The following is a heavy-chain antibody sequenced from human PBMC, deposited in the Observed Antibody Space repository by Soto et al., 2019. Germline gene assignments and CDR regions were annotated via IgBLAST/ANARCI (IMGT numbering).Heavy chain of an antibody. V-gene: IGHV4-59*01. CDR3: ARHNGDYVNNYYYGMDV. CDR2: LFFSENT. CDR1: GGSISGYY. Sequence: SETLSLTCTVSGGSISGYYWSWVRQPPGQGLEWIGYLFFSENTIYNPSLESRVTMSVDASKNQFSLRLDSVTAADTAVYYCARHNGDYVNNYYYGMDVWGQGTTVTVSS. J-gene: IGHJ6*02. D-gene: IGHD4-17*01.